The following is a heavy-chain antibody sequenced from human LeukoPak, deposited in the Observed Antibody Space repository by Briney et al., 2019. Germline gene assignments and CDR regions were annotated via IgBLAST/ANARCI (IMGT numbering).Heavy chain of an antibody. CDR3: AISPKIAVADNSDDY. Sequence: GGSLRLSCAASGFTFSSDAMSWVRQAPGKGLEWVSAISGSGGSTYYADSVKGRFTISRDNSKNTLYLQMNSLRTEDTAVYYCAISPKIAVADNSDDYWGQGTLVTVSS. D-gene: IGHD6-19*01. CDR1: GFTFSSDA. J-gene: IGHJ4*02. V-gene: IGHV3-23*01. CDR2: ISGSGGST.